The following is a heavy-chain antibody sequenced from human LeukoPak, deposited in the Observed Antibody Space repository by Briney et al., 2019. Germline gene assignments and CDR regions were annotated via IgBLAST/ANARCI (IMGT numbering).Heavy chain of an antibody. J-gene: IGHJ4*02. V-gene: IGHV3-66*01. CDR1: GFTVTSNY. Sequence: GGSLRLSCAASGFTVTSNYMSWVRQTPGQGRLEWVSVIYTDGRTFYTGSVTGRFTISRDNSKNTLYLQMNSLRAEDTAVYYCATGQIYGTGSYFFDHWGQGTLVTASS. CDR3: ATGQIYGTGSYFFDH. D-gene: IGHD3-10*01. CDR2: IYTDGRT.